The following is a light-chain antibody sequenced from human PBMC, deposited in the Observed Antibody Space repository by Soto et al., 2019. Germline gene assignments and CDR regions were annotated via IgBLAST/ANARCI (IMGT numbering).Light chain of an antibody. CDR1: QSVSSSY. Sequence: EIVLTQSPGTLSLSPGERATLSCRASQSVSSSYLAWYQQKPGQAPRLLIYGASSRATGIPDRFSGSGSGTDFTLTISRLQPEDIATYYCQQYDDLPSFTFGPGTKVDFK. V-gene: IGKV3-20*01. CDR2: GAS. CDR3: QQYDDLPSFT. J-gene: IGKJ3*01.